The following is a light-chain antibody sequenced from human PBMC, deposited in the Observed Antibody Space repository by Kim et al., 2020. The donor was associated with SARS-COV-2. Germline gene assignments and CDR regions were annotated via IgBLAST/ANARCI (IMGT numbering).Light chain of an antibody. CDR3: QVWDSDSAI. V-gene: IGLV3-1*01. Sequence: VAPGQTDIITCSGDRLGDKYVCWYQQKPGQSPVVVIYRDNKRPSGTPERFSGSNSGNTATLPISGTEAMDEADYYCQVWDSDSAIFGGGTQLTVL. J-gene: IGLJ2*01. CDR1: RLGDKY. CDR2: RDN.